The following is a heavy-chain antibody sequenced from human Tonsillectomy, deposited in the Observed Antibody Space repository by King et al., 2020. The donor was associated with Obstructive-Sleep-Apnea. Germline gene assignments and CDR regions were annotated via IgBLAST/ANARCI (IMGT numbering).Heavy chain of an antibody. CDR1: GFTFSGYA. J-gene: IGHJ5*02. Sequence: VQLVESGGGVVQPGRSLRLSCTASGFTFSGYAMHWVRQAPGKGLQWGADISFDGRIKYYADSVKGRFTISRDNSKNTLFFQMNNRRAEDTAVYYCARARNLGGDWFDPWGQGTLVTVSS. D-gene: IGHD3-16*01. V-gene: IGHV3-30*04. CDR2: ISFDGRIK. CDR3: ARARNLGGDWFDP.